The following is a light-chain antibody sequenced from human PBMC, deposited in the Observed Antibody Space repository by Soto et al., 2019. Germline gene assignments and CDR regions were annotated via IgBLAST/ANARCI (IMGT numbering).Light chain of an antibody. CDR2: AVS. CDR3: SSYTSSSSYV. J-gene: IGLJ1*01. CDR1: TSDVGGYDS. Sequence: QSALTQPASVSGSPGQSITISCTGTTSDVGGYDSVSWYQQHPGKAPKLMIYAVSNRPSGVSNRFSGSKSGNTASLTISGLHTEDEAHDYCSSYTSSSSYVFGSGTKVTVL. V-gene: IGLV2-14*03.